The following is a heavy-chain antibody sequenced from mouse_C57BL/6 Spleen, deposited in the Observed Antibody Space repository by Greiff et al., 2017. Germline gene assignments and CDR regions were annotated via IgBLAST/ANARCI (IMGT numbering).Heavy chain of an antibody. D-gene: IGHD2-3*01. Sequence: EVQLVESGGGLVQPKGSLKLSCAASGFTFNTYAMHWVRQAPGKGLEWVARIRSKSSNYATYYADSVKDRFTISRDDSQSMRYLQMNNLKTEDTAMYYCGREGGGWSLFDYWGQGTTLTVSS. CDR2: IRSKSSNYAT. CDR1: GFTFNTYA. J-gene: IGHJ2*01. CDR3: GREGGGWSLFDY. V-gene: IGHV10-3*01.